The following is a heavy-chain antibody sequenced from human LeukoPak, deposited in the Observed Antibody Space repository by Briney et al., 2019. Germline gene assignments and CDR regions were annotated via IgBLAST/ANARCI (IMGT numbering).Heavy chain of an antibody. D-gene: IGHD6-13*01. CDR3: ARDLSNTRRRIAAAGT. CDR1: GFTFSSYS. CDR2: ISSSSSYI. V-gene: IGHV3-21*01. J-gene: IGHJ4*02. Sequence: GGSLRLSCAASGFTFSSYSMNWVRQAPGKGLEWVSSISSSSSYIYYADSVKGRFTISRDNAKNSLYLQMNSLRAEDTAVYYCARDLSNTRRRIAAAGTWGQGTLVTVSS.